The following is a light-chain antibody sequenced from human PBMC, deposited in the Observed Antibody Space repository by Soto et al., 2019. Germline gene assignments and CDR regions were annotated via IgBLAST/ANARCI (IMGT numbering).Light chain of an antibody. CDR3: ASLDDSLNGRV. CDR1: SSNIGSNT. Sequence: QSVLTQPPSASGTPGQRVTISCSGSSSNIGSNTVNWYQQLPGTAPKLLIYSHNQRPSGVPDRFSGSRSGTSASLAISGLQSEDEADYYCASLDDSLNGRVCGGGTKLTVL. V-gene: IGLV1-44*01. J-gene: IGLJ2*01. CDR2: SHN.